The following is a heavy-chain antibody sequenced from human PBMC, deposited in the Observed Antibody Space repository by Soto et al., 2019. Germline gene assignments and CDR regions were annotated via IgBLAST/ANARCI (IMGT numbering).Heavy chain of an antibody. J-gene: IGHJ4*02. CDR3: AKVASYYYDSSGSMPFDY. CDR2: ISGSGGST. CDR1: GFTFSSYA. V-gene: IGHV3-23*01. D-gene: IGHD3-22*01. Sequence: XGSLRLSCAASGFTFSSYAMSWVRQAPGKGLEWVSAISGSGGSTYYADSVKGRFTISRDNSKNTLYLQMNSLRAEDTAVYYCAKVASYYYDSSGSMPFDYWGQGTLVTVSS.